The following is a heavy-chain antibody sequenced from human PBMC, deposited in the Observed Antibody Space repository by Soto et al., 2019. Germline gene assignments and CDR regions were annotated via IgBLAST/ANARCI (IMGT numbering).Heavy chain of an antibody. J-gene: IGHJ4*02. V-gene: IGHV3-23*01. CDR3: AKGHSSGWYAGRAYYFDY. CDR2: ISGSGGST. Sequence: GGSLRLSCAASGFTFSSYAMSWVRQAPGKGLEWVSAISGSGGSTYYADSVKGRFTISRDNSKNTLYLQMNSLRAEDTAVYYCAKGHSSGWYAGRAYYFDYWGQGTLVTVSS. CDR1: GFTFSSYA. D-gene: IGHD6-19*01.